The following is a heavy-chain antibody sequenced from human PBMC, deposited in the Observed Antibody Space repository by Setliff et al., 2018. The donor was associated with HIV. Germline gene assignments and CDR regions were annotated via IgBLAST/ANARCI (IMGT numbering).Heavy chain of an antibody. Sequence: SETLSLTCTVSGGSINNYYWSWFRQSPGKGLEWIGESKYRGNTNYNAPLKSRVTISVDTSKNQLSLRLTSLTAADTAVYYCARNKLDDKSGADTFDIWGQGTVVTVSS. V-gene: IGHV4-34*01. CDR1: GGSINNYY. CDR3: ARNKLDDKSGADTFDI. J-gene: IGHJ3*02. CDR2: SKYRGNT. D-gene: IGHD3-22*01.